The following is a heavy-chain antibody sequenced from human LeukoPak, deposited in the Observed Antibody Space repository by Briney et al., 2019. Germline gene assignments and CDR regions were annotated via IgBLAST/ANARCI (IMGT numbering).Heavy chain of an antibody. Sequence: SETLSLTCTVSGGSISSYYWSWIRQPPGKGLEWIGYIYYSGSTNYNPSLKSRVTISVDTSKNQFSLKLSSVTAADTAVYYCARVTENYDLWSGSLRGSYYYMDVWGKGTTVTVSS. CDR3: ARVTENYDLWSGSLRGSYYYMDV. V-gene: IGHV4-59*01. D-gene: IGHD3-3*01. J-gene: IGHJ6*03. CDR1: GGSISSYY. CDR2: IYYSGST.